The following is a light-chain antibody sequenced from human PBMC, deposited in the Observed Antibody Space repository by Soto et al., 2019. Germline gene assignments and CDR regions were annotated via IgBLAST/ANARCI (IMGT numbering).Light chain of an antibody. CDR2: NTS. V-gene: IGKV3-20*01. Sequence: EIVLTQSPGTLSLSPGEGATVSCRVSQSINSKSLVWYQRKFGQAPRLRIYNTSSRATGIPDRFSGSGSGTDFTLSISRLEPEDFAVYYCQHYGGSFIFGPGTKVDFK. CDR1: QSINSKS. CDR3: QHYGGSFI. J-gene: IGKJ3*01.